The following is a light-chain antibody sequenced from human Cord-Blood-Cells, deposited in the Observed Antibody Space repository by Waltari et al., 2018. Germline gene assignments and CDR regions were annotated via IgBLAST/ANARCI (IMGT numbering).Light chain of an antibody. CDR1: SSDVGGYNY. CDR2: EVS. CDR3: SSYAGSNNLV. V-gene: IGLV2-8*01. Sequence: SALTHPPSASGSPGQSVTISCTGTSSDVGGYNYVSWYQQHPGKAPKLMIYEVSKRPSGVPDRFSVSKSGNTASLTVSGLQAEDEADYYCSSYAGSNNLVFGGGTKLTVL. J-gene: IGLJ3*02.